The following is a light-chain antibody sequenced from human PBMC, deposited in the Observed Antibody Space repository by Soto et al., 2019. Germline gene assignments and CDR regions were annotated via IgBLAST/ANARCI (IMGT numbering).Light chain of an antibody. CDR1: QSISNW. CDR3: QQYYSGWA. Sequence: DIQMTQSPSTLSASVGDRVTITCRASQSISNWLAWYLRKPGKAPKLLISKASSLESEVPSRFSGSGSGTEFTLTISSLQPDDFATDHCQQYYSGWAFGQGTKVDIK. V-gene: IGKV1-5*03. J-gene: IGKJ1*01. CDR2: KAS.